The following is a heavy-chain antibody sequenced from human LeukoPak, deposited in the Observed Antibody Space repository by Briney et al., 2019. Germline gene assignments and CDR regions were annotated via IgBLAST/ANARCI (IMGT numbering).Heavy chain of an antibody. J-gene: IGHJ3*02. V-gene: IGHV1-46*01. D-gene: IGHD5-24*01. Sequence: VASVKVSCKASGYTFTSYYMHWVRQAPGQGLEWMGIINPSGGSTSYAQKFQGRVTMTRDMSTSTVYMELSSLRSEDTAVYYCARDGYNQDDAFDIWGQGTMVTVSS. CDR2: INPSGGST. CDR1: GYTFTSYY. CDR3: ARDGYNQDDAFDI.